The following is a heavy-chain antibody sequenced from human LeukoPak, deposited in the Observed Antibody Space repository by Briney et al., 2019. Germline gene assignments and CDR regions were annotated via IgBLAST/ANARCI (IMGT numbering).Heavy chain of an antibody. CDR1: XGXINDAS. D-gene: IGHD3-10*01. CDR2: IYHSGGT. V-gene: IGHV4-59*01. CDR3: ARVGTYYRSLDS. Sequence: SETLSLTCTVSXGXINDASWNWIRQPPGQGLEWIGYIYHSGGTNYNPSLKSRVTISLDTSKNQFSLKLSSVTAADTAVYYCARVGTYYRSLDSWGQGTLVTVSS. J-gene: IGHJ4*02.